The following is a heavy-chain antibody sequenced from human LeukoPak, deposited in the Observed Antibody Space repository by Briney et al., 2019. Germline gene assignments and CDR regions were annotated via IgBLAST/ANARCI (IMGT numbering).Heavy chain of an antibody. J-gene: IGHJ6*02. D-gene: IGHD5-18*01. CDR2: IRSKAYPGTT. CDR3: ARGPIQLWIHNAMDV. Sequence: PGGSLRLSCRGSGFTFGDHAMSWVRQAPGKGLEWVGFIRSKAYPGTTEYAASVKGRFTISRDDSASIAYLQMNSLKTEDTAVYYCARGPIQLWIHNAMDVWGQGTTVTVSS. V-gene: IGHV3-49*04. CDR1: GFTFGDHA.